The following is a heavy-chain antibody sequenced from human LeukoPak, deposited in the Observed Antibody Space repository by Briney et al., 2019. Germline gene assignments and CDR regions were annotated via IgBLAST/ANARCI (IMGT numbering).Heavy chain of an antibody. D-gene: IGHD4-17*01. CDR3: AKTYEAGDYGDYGFDY. CDR2: IYPGDSDT. CDR1: GYSFTSYW. J-gene: IGHJ4*02. V-gene: IGHV5-51*01. Sequence: GESLKISRKGSGYSFTSYWIGWVRQMPGKGLEWMGIIYPGDSDTRYSPSFQGQVTISADKSISTAYLQWSSLKASDTAMYYCAKTYEAGDYGDYGFDYWGQGTLVTVSS.